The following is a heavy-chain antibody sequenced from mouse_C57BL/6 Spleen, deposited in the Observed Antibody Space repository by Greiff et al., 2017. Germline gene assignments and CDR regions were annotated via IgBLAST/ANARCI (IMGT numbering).Heavy chain of an antibody. CDR2: IDPSDSYT. D-gene: IGHD1-1*01. V-gene: IGHV1-69*01. CDR3: ARQITTVVATVNWYFDV. J-gene: IGHJ1*03. Sequence: QVQLQQPGAELVMPGASVKLSCKASGYTFTSYWMHWVKQRPGQGLEWIGEIDPSDSYTNYNQKFKGKSTLTVDKSSSTAYMQLSSLTSEDSAVYYCARQITTVVATVNWYFDVWGTGTTVTVSS. CDR1: GYTFTSYW.